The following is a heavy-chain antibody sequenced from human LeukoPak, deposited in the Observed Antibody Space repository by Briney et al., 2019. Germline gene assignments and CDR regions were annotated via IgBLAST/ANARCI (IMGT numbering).Heavy chain of an antibody. D-gene: IGHD3-3*01. V-gene: IGHV4-59*01. Sequence: PSETLSLTCTVSGGSISSYYWSWIRQPPGKGLERIGYIYYSGSTNYNPSLKSRVTISVDTSKNQFSPKLSSVTAADTAVYYCARVRVVNDDDAFDIWGQGTMVTVSS. CDR2: IYYSGST. CDR3: ARVRVVNDDDAFDI. CDR1: GGSISSYY. J-gene: IGHJ3*02.